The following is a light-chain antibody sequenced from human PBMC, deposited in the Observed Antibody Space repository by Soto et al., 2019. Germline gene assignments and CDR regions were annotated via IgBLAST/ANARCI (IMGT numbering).Light chain of an antibody. V-gene: IGKV2D-29*02. CDR1: QSLLSSGGETY. Sequence: DIVVSQTPLSLSVTPGEPASISCRSSQSLLSSGGETYLFWYLQRTGQSPQLXIYEVSNRISAVPDRFSGSGSGTDFKLKISRVEAEDAGVYYCMQSTQLPLTFGQGTRLEIK. J-gene: IGKJ5*01. CDR3: MQSTQLPLT. CDR2: EVS.